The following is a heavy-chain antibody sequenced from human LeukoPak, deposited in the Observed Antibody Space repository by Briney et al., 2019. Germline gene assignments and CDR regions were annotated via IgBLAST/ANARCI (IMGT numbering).Heavy chain of an antibody. CDR2: ISGSGGST. J-gene: IGHJ4*02. Sequence: GGSLRLSCAASGFTFSGYAMSWVRQAPGKGLEWVSAISGSGGSTYYADSVKGRFTISRDNSKNTLYLQMNSLRAEDTAVYYCAKFSRGQKDFDYWGQGTLVTVSS. V-gene: IGHV3-23*01. D-gene: IGHD3-10*01. CDR3: AKFSRGQKDFDY. CDR1: GFTFSGYA.